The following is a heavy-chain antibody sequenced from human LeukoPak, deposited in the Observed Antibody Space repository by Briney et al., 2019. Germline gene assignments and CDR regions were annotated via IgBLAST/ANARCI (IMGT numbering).Heavy chain of an antibody. J-gene: IGHJ4*02. D-gene: IGHD6-6*01. CDR3: ARWPYSSSYYFDY. Sequence: GGSLRLSCAASGFTFSSYWMSWVRQVPGKGLEWVANIDQDGSEKYYVDSVKGRFTISRDNAKNSLYLQMNSLRAEDTAVYYCARWPYSSSYYFDYWGQGTLVTVSS. V-gene: IGHV3-7*01. CDR2: IDQDGSEK. CDR1: GFTFSSYW.